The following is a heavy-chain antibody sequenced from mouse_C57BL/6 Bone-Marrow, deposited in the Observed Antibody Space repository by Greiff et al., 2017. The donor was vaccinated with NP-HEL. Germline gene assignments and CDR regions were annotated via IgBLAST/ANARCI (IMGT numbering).Heavy chain of an antibody. CDR1: GYTFTIYW. CDR2: IDPNSGGT. J-gene: IGHJ4*01. V-gene: IGHV1-72*01. Sequence: QVQLKQPGAELVKPGASVKLSCKASGYTFTIYWMHWVKQRPGRGLEWIGRIDPNSGGTKYNEKFKSKATLTVDKPSSTAYMQLSSLTSEDSAVYYCASLYYGSGGAMDYWGQGTSVTVSS. CDR3: ASLYYGSGGAMDY. D-gene: IGHD1-1*01.